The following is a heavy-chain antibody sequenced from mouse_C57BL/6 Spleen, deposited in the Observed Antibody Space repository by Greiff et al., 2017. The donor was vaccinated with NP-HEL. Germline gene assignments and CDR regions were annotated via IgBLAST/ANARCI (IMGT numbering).Heavy chain of an antibody. D-gene: IGHD2-1*01. V-gene: IGHV1-82*01. CDR2: IYPGDGDT. J-gene: IGHJ3*01. CDR3: ARDFGNYLWFAY. Sequence: VQLQQSGPELVKPGASVKISCKASVYAFSSSWMNWVKQRPGKGLEWIGRIYPGDGDTNYNGKFKGKATLTADKSSSTAYMQLSSLTSEDSAVYFCARDFGNYLWFAYWGQGTLVTVSA. CDR1: VYAFSSSW.